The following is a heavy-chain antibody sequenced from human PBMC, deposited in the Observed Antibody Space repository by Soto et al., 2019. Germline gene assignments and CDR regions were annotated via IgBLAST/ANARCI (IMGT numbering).Heavy chain of an antibody. V-gene: IGHV1-18*01. CDR3: ARAGDGYKNYYYYDGMDV. J-gene: IGHJ6*02. Sequence: ASVKVSCKASGYTFTSYGISWVRQAPGQGLEWMGWISAYNGNTNYAQKLQGRVTMTTDTSTSTAYMELRSLRSDDTAVYYCARAGDGYKNYYYYDGMDVWGQGTTVTVSS. CDR2: ISAYNGNT. CDR1: GYTFTSYG. D-gene: IGHD5-12*01.